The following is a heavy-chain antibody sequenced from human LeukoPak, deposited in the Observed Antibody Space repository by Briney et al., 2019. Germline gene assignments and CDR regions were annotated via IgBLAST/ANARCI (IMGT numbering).Heavy chain of an antibody. CDR1: GFTFSSYD. V-gene: IGHV3-23*01. J-gene: IGHJ5*02. CDR3: AKDRHAPGRYCSSTICFPFDP. Sequence: GGSLRLSCAASGFTFSSYDMSWVRHAPGLWLESFTGISDSSSSTNYADSVKSRFTISRDNSKNTLYLQMNSLRAEDTAVYYCAKDRHAPGRYCSSTICFPFDPWGQGTLVTVSS. D-gene: IGHD2-2*01. CDR2: ISDSSSST.